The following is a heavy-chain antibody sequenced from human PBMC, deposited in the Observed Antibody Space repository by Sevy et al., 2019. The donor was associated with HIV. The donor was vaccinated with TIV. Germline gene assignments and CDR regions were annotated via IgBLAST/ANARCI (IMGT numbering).Heavy chain of an antibody. D-gene: IGHD2-15*01. J-gene: IGHJ3*02. CDR1: GFTFSSYA. CDR2: ISYDRSNK. Sequence: GGSLRLSCAASGFTFSSYAMHWVRQAPGKGLEWVAVISYDRSNKYYADSVKGRFTISRDNSKNTLYLQMNSLRAEDTAVYYCARGRLFVVAAPYRDAFDIWGQGTMVTVSS. V-gene: IGHV3-30-3*01. CDR3: ARGRLFVVAAPYRDAFDI.